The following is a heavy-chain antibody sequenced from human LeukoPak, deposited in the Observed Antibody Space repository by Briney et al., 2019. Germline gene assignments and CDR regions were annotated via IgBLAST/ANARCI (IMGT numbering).Heavy chain of an antibody. Sequence: PSETLSLTCTVSGGSISSYYWSWIRQPPGKGLEWIGYIYTSGSTNYNPSLKSRVTISVDTSKNQFSLKLSSVTAADTAVYYYARDVVLWFGELLGWFDPWAREPWSPSPQ. V-gene: IGHV4-4*09. CDR3: ARDVVLWFGELLGWFDP. J-gene: IGHJ5*02. CDR1: GGSISSYY. CDR2: IYTSGST. D-gene: IGHD3-10*01.